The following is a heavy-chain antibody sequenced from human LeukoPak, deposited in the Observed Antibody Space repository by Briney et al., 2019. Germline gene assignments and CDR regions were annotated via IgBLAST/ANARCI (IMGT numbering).Heavy chain of an antibody. CDR2: ISGSGGST. D-gene: IGHD3-10*01. CDR1: GFTFGSYA. V-gene: IGHV3-23*01. J-gene: IGHJ4*02. CDR3: AKGLLWFREFDY. Sequence: GGSLRLSCAASGFTFGSYAMSWVRQAPGEGLEWVSAISGSGGSTYYADSVKGRFTISRDNSKNTLYLQMNSLRAEDTAVYYCAKGLLWFREFDYWGQGTLVTVSS.